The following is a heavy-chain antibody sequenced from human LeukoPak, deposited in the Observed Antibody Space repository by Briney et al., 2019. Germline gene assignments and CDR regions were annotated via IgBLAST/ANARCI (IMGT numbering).Heavy chain of an antibody. CDR1: GFTFSSYG. D-gene: IGHD3-10*01. Sequence: GGSLRLSCAASGFTFSSYGMHWVRQAPGKGLEWVAVIWYDGSNKYYADSVKGRFTISRDNSKNTLYLQMNSLRAEDTAVYYCARDRATMVQGVIGYMDVWGKGTTVTVSS. J-gene: IGHJ6*03. CDR2: IWYDGSNK. CDR3: ARDRATMVQGVIGYMDV. V-gene: IGHV3-33*01.